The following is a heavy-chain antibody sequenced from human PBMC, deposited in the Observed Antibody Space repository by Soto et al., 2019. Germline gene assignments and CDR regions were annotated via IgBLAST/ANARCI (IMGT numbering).Heavy chain of an antibody. V-gene: IGHV4-34*01. D-gene: IGHD3-3*01. CDR1: GGSFSGYY. CDR2: INHSGST. Sequence: QVQLQQWGAGLLKPSETLSLTCAVYGGSFSGYYWSWIRQPPGKGLEWIGEINHSGSTNYNPSLKRRVTISVDPSKNQFSLKLSSVTAADTAVYYCARQDGVVIIRWGWFDPWGQGTLVTVSS. J-gene: IGHJ5*02. CDR3: ARQDGVVIIRWGWFDP.